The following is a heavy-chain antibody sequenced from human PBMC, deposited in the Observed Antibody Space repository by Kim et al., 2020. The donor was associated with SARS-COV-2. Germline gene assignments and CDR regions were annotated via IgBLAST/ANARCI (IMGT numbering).Heavy chain of an antibody. J-gene: IGHJ3*02. CDR3: ARGLYAFDI. V-gene: IGHV1-8*01. Sequence: TTGYAQKFQGRVTLTRNTSISTAYMELSSLRSEDTAVYYCARGLYAFDIWGQGTMVTVSS. CDR2: TT.